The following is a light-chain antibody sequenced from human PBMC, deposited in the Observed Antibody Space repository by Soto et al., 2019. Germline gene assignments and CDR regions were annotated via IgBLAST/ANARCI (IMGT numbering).Light chain of an antibody. CDR2: AAS. CDR3: QQTDKTPWT. V-gene: IGKV1-39*01. J-gene: IGKJ1*01. CDR1: QSITKY. Sequence: DIQMTQSPSSLSASVGDRVTITCRASQSITKYLNWYQHKPGKAPNLLIYAASKLQSWVPSRFSGSGSGTDFTLTISSLQPEDFATYYCQQTDKTPWTFGQGTKVEIK.